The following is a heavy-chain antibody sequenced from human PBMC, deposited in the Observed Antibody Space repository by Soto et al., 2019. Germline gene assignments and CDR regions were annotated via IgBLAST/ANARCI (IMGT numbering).Heavy chain of an antibody. J-gene: IGHJ4*02. D-gene: IGHD3-9*01. CDR2: IYHSGST. Sequence: SETLSLTCTVSGYSISSGYYWGWIRQPPGKGLEWIGSIYHSGSTYYNPSLKSRVTISVDTSKNQFSLKLSSVTAADTAVYYCARTAGGILTGYYDYWGQGTLVTVSS. CDR3: ARTAGGILTGYYDY. V-gene: IGHV4-38-2*02. CDR1: GYSISSGYY.